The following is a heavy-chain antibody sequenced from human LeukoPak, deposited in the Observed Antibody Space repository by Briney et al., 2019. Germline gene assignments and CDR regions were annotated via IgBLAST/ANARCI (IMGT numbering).Heavy chain of an antibody. CDR1: GFAFSTYW. J-gene: IGHJ5*02. CDR3: ARSPNCGGDCS. V-gene: IGHV3-74*03. D-gene: IGHD2-21*02. Sequence: GGSLRLSCAASGFAFSTYWMHWVRQAPGKGLVWVSRIDNDGTRTTYADSVKGRFTISRDNAKNTLYLQMNSLRAEDTAVYYCARSPNCGGDCSWGQGTLVTVSS. CDR2: IDNDGTRT.